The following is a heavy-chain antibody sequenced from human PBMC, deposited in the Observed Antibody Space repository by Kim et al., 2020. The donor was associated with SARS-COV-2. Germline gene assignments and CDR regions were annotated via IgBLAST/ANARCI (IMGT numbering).Heavy chain of an antibody. CDR2: ISGSGGST. CDR3: AKEYGEDGDHSWYFDL. V-gene: IGHV3-23*01. D-gene: IGHD4-17*01. J-gene: IGHJ2*01. CDR1: GFILRDYA. Sequence: GGSLRLSCAASGFILRDYAMSWVRQAPGKGLEWVSDISGSGGSTYYADSVKGRFTISRDNSKKTLYLQMNSLRAEDTAVYYCAKEYGEDGDHSWYFDLWGRGTLVSVSS.